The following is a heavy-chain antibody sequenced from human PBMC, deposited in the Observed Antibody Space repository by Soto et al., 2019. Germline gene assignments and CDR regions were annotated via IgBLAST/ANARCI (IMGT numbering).Heavy chain of an antibody. CDR3: ARDVITMVRGVITTPFDY. D-gene: IGHD3-10*01. CDR1: GYTFTSYY. Sequence: WASVKVSCKASGYTFTSYYMHWVRQAPGQGLEWMGIINPSGGSTSYAQKFQGRVTMTRDTSTSTVYMELSSLRSEDTAVYYCARDVITMVRGVITTPFDYWGQGTLVTVSS. J-gene: IGHJ4*02. CDR2: INPSGGST. V-gene: IGHV1-46*03.